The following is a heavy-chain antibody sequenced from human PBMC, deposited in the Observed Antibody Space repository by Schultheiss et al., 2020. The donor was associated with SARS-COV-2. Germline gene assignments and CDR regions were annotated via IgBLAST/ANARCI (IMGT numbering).Heavy chain of an antibody. CDR3: AREAQLEEAGIAAAGTFDP. J-gene: IGHJ5*02. CDR1: GGSFSGYY. Sequence: SETLSLTCAVYGGSFSGYYWSWIRQPPGKGLEWIGEINHSGSTYYNPSLKSRVTISVDRSKNQFSLKLSSVTAADTAVYYCAREAQLEEAGIAAAGTFDPWGQGTLVTVSS. CDR2: INHSGST. D-gene: IGHD6-13*01. V-gene: IGHV4-34*01.